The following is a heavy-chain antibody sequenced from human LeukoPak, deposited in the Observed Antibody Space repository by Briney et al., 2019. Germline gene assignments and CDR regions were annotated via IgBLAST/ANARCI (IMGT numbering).Heavy chain of an antibody. D-gene: IGHD3-22*01. J-gene: IGHJ4*02. V-gene: IGHV4-39*07. CDR3: ARAPSNDSSGPTLIPFLFDY. CDR1: GGSISNTIYY. CDR2: IFYSGST. Sequence: PSETLSLTCTVSGGSISNTIYYWGWIRQPPGKGLQWIGSIFYSGSTYYNPSLKSRVTISVDTSTNQFSLKVSSVTAADTAVYYCARAPSNDSSGPTLIPFLFDYWGQGTLVTVSS.